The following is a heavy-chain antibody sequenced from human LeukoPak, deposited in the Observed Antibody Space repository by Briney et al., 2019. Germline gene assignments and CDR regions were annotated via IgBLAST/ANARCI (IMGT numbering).Heavy chain of an antibody. CDR1: GGSISSSSYY. J-gene: IGHJ4*02. CDR2: IYYSGST. CDR3: ARLSPLFDY. V-gene: IGHV4-39*01. Sequence: PSETLSLTCTVSGGSISSSSYYWGWIRRPPGKGLEWIGSIYYSGSTYYNPSLKSRVTISVDTSKNQFSLKLSSVTAADTAVYYCARLSPLFDYWGQGTLVTVSS.